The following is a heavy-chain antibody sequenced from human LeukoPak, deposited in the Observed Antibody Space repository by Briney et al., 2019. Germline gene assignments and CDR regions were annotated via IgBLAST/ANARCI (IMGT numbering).Heavy chain of an antibody. D-gene: IGHD1-26*01. CDR2: IKGDGSVK. V-gene: IGHV3-7*03. CDR3: ARDSGNFYVDY. Sequence: PGGSLRLSCAASGFTFIDYWMTWVRQTPGKGLDWLANIKGDGSVKAYIDSVKGRFTISRDNAKSSLYLQMNSLRAADTAVYYCARDSGNFYVDYWGQGTLVTVSS. J-gene: IGHJ4*02. CDR1: GFTFIDYW.